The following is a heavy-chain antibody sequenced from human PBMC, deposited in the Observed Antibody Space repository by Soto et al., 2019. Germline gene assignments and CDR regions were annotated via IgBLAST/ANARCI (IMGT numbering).Heavy chain of an antibody. J-gene: IGHJ6*02. V-gene: IGHV1-69*12. CDR1: GGTFSSYA. CDR2: IIPIFGTA. D-gene: IGHD3-10*01. CDR3: AREGGSGSYRYYGMDV. Sequence: QVQLVQSGAEVKKPGSSVKVSCKASGGTFSSYAISWVRQAPGQGREWMGGIIPIFGTANYAQKFQGRVTVTADESTSTDYMELSSLRSEDTAVYYCAREGGSGSYRYYGMDVWGQGTTVTVSS.